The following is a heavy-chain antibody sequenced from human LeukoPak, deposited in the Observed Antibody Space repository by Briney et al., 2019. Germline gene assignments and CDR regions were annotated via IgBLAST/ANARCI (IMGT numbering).Heavy chain of an antibody. Sequence: ASVKVSCKASGYTFTSYYMHWVRQAPGQGLEWMGWINPNSGGTNYAQKFQGRVTMTRDTSISTAYMELRRLRSDDTAVYYCARNHDFLHWFDPWGQGTLVTVSS. J-gene: IGHJ5*02. D-gene: IGHD3-3*01. V-gene: IGHV1-2*02. CDR3: ARNHDFLHWFDP. CDR2: INPNSGGT. CDR1: GYTFTSYY.